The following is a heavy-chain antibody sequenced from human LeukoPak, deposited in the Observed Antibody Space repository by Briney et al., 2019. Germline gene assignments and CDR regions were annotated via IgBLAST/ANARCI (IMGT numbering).Heavy chain of an antibody. D-gene: IGHD4-11*01. CDR1: GFTFDDYA. Sequence: GGSLRLSRAASGFTFDDYAMHWVRQTPGKGLEWVSGISWNSGSIGYADSVKGRFTISRDNAKNSLYLQMNSLRAEDMALYYCAKAGEDYSTDDAFDIWGQGTMVTVSS. J-gene: IGHJ3*02. CDR3: AKAGEDYSTDDAFDI. CDR2: ISWNSGSI. V-gene: IGHV3-9*03.